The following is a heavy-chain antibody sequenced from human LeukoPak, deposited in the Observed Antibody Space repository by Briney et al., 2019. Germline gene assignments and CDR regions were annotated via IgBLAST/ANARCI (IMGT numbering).Heavy chain of an antibody. Sequence: GGSLRLSCAASGLTLSSYTVNWVRQAPGKGLEWVSSISTPSYKYYSDSLKGRFTISRDNAKNSLYLQMNSLRAEDTAVYYCARDTYGSGNEVAFDIWGQGTMVTVSP. CDR2: ISTPSYK. J-gene: IGHJ3*02. CDR1: GLTLSSYT. V-gene: IGHV3-21*01. CDR3: ARDTYGSGNEVAFDI. D-gene: IGHD3-10*01.